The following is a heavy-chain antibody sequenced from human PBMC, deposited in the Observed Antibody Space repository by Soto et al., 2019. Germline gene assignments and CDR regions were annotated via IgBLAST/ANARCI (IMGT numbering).Heavy chain of an antibody. CDR3: ARRVLAAAGTNWFDP. D-gene: IGHD6-13*01. CDR2: ISAYNGNT. V-gene: IGHV1-18*01. J-gene: IGHJ5*02. Sequence: AAVKVSCKASGYTFTSYGISWVRQAPGQGLEWMGWISAYNGNTNYAQKLQGRVTMTTDTSTSTAYMELRSLRSDDTAVYYCARRVLAAAGTNWFDPWGQGSLVTVSS. CDR1: GYTFTSYG.